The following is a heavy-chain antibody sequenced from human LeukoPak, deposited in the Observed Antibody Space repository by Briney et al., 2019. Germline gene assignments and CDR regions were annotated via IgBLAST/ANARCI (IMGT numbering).Heavy chain of an antibody. CDR3: ARGNNWNYVSPNPYYFDY. Sequence: SETLSLTCTVSGGSINSGGYYWSWLRQPPGKGLEGVGYVYHSGTSYYNPSLKSRITISVDRSKNQFSLKLNSVTAADTAVYYCARGNNWNYVSPNPYYFDYWGQGTLVTVSS. V-gene: IGHV4-30-2*01. CDR2: VYHSGTS. CDR1: GGSINSGGYY. D-gene: IGHD1-7*01. J-gene: IGHJ4*02.